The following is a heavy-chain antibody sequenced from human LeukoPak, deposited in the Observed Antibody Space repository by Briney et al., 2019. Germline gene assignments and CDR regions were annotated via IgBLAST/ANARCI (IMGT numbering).Heavy chain of an antibody. CDR2: ISPVSSYT. CDR3: VRDVPRRIGMDV. CDR1: GFSFNRYT. J-gene: IGHJ6*02. D-gene: IGHD2/OR15-2a*01. V-gene: IGHV3-21*01. Sequence: GGSLRLSCLASGFSFNRYTMNWVREAPGKGLECVSTISPVSSYTWYAESVKGRFTISRDNPKNSLYLQMDSLRAEDTAVYYCVRDVPRRIGMDVWGQGTTVTVSS.